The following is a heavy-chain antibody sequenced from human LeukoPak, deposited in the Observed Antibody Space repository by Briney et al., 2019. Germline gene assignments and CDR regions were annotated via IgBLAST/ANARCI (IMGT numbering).Heavy chain of an antibody. D-gene: IGHD3-22*01. CDR1: CGHIGRYY. V-gene: IGHV4-4*09. CDR3: AKHDEIPFITSCCNI. J-gene: IGHJ3*02. Sequence: SETLSLTCCVSCGHIGRYYWSWIRQSPRKGLEWIGFSHIRGNTIYSPSLKNLVTIVLDTSKTQFSLRLSSVPAADTVLYYCAKHDEIPFITSCCNIGGQGTRDSVSS. CDR2: SHIRGNT.